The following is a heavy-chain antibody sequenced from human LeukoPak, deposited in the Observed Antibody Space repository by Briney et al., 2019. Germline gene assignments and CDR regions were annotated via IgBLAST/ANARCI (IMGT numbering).Heavy chain of an antibody. Sequence: GGSLRLSCAASGFTFSSYGMHWVRQAPGKGLEWVAVIWYDGSNRYYADSVKGRFTISRDNSKNTLYLQMNSLRAEDTAVYYCARDGIMTTVTANWFDPWGQGTLVTVSS. J-gene: IGHJ5*02. V-gene: IGHV3-33*01. CDR3: ARDGIMTTVTANWFDP. D-gene: IGHD4-17*01. CDR2: IWYDGSNR. CDR1: GFTFSSYG.